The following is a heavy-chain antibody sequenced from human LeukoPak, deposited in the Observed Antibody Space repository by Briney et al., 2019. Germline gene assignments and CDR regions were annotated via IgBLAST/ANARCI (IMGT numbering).Heavy chain of an antibody. V-gene: IGHV4-39*01. D-gene: IGHD2-2*01. J-gene: IGHJ4*02. CDR3: ARQEIVLIPAAISSPPLAAVDY. CDR1: GGSISSSSYY. Sequence: SETLSLTCTVSGGSISSSSYYWGWIRQPPGKGLEWIGTVYHSGSTYYNPSLRSRLTISVDTAKNQFSVKLTSVTAADTAEYYCARQEIVLIPAAISSPPLAAVDYWGQGTLVTVSS. CDR2: VYHSGST.